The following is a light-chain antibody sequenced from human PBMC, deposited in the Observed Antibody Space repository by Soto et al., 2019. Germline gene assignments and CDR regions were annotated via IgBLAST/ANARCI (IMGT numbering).Light chain of an antibody. J-gene: IGKJ4*01. V-gene: IGKV1-9*01. CDR1: QGISSF. Sequence: IQLTQPPASLSASVGDRVTITCRASQGISSFLSWYQQKPGKAPKLLIYAASSLQSGVPSRFSGSGFWTDFTLTITSLQPEDFATYYCQQVESYPSTFGGGTRWIS. CDR2: AAS. CDR3: QQVESYPST.